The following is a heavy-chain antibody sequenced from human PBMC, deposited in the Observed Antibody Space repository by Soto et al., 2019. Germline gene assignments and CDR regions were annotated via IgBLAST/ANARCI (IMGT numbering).Heavy chain of an antibody. V-gene: IGHV3-30*03. CDR3: ARRNAKYQLLGAWFDP. D-gene: IGHD2-2*01. Sequence: GGSLRLSCAASGFTFSSYGMHWVRQAPGKGLEWVAVISYDGSNKYYADSVKGRFTISRDNSKNSLYLQMNSLRAEDTALYYCARRNAKYQLLGAWFDPWGQGTLVTVSS. CDR2: ISYDGSNK. CDR1: GFTFSSYG. J-gene: IGHJ5*02.